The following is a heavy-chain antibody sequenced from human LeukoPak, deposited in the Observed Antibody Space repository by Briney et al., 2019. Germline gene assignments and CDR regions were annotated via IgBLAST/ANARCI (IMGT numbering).Heavy chain of an antibody. CDR2: ISGSCCDT. CDR1: GFTFNSYA. CDR3: AKAPPAATNYYYGMDV. Sequence: GVSLRLSCAASGFTFNSYAMSWVRRAPGKGLECGSGISGSCCDTYYADSVKGRFTISRDDSKNTLYLQMNSLRAEDTAVYHCAKAPPAATNYYYGMDVWGQGTTVTVSS. J-gene: IGHJ6*02. D-gene: IGHD2-15*01. V-gene: IGHV3-23*01.